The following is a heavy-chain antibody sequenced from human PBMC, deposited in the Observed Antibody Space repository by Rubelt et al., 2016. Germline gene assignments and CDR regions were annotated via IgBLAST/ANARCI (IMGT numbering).Heavy chain of an antibody. V-gene: IGHV1-2*04. CDR1: GYTFTGYY. J-gene: IGHJ6*02. Sequence: PRASVKVSCKASGYTFTGYYMHWVRQAPGQGLEWMGWINPNSGGTNYAQKFQGWVTMTRDTSISTAYMELSRLRSDDTAVYYCARDDSSGYSENVLDGMDVWGQGTTVTVSS. CDR3: ARDDSSGYSENVLDGMDV. CDR2: INPNSGGT. D-gene: IGHD3-22*01.